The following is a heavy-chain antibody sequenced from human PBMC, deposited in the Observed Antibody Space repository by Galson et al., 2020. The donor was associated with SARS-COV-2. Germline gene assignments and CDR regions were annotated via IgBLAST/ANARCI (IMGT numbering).Heavy chain of an antibody. Sequence: GESLKISCQGSGYSFSSYWIAWVRQMPGKGLEFMGIIYPGDSDSRYSPSFQGQVTISADNSLSTAFLQWSSLKASDTAIYYCARQAKMITSGGLERPLVYWGQGTRVTVSS. V-gene: IGHV5-51*01. CDR1: GYSFSSYW. CDR2: IYPGDSDS. J-gene: IGHJ4*02. CDR3: ARQAKMITSGGLERPLVY. D-gene: IGHD3-16*01.